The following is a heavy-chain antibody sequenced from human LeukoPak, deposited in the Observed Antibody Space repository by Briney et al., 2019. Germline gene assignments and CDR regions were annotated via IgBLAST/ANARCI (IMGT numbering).Heavy chain of an antibody. J-gene: IGHJ4*02. CDR3: ARALSIAAPPGGY. CDR2: IYYSGST. D-gene: IGHD6-6*01. Sequence: SQTLSLTCTVSGGSISSGGYYWSWIRQHPGKGLEWIVYIYYSGSTYYNPSLKSRVTISVDTSKNQFSLKLSSVTAADTAVYYCARALSIAAPPGGYWGQGTLVIVSS. CDR1: GGSISSGGYY. V-gene: IGHV4-31*03.